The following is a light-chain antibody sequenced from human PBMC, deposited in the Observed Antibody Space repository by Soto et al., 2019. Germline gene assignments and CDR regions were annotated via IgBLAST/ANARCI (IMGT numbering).Light chain of an antibody. CDR2: ANS. CDR3: QSYDSSLSGSV. CDR1: SSNIGAGYD. V-gene: IGLV1-40*01. J-gene: IGLJ3*02. Sequence: QSVLTQPPSVSGAPGLRVTISCTGSSSNIGAGYDVHWYQRLPGTAPKLLIYANSNRPSGVPDRFSGSKSGTSASLAITGLQAEDEADYYCQSYDSSLSGSVFGGGTKVTVL.